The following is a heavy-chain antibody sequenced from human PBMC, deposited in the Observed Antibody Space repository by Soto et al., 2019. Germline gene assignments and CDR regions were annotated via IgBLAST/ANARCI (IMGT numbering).Heavy chain of an antibody. CDR3: ARQFRGGYYYDSSGYYDFDY. V-gene: IGHV5-51*01. D-gene: IGHD3-22*01. CDR2: IYPGDSDT. Sequence: GESLKISCKGSGYSFTSYWIGWVRQMPGKGLEWMGIIYPGDSDTRYSPSFQGQVTISADKSISTAYLQWSSLKASDTAMYYCARQFRGGYYYDSSGYYDFDYWGQGTLVTVSS. J-gene: IGHJ4*02. CDR1: GYSFTSYW.